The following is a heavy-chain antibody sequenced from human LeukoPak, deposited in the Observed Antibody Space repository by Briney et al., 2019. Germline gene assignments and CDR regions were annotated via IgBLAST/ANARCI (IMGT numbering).Heavy chain of an antibody. J-gene: IGHJ4*02. CDR3: AKDLGTRSIAAAGHFDY. V-gene: IGHV3-30*18. Sequence: GGSLRLSCAASGFTFSSYGMHWVRQAPGKGLEWVAVISYDGSNKYYADAVQGRFTISRDNSKNTLYLQMNSLRAEDTAVYYCAKDLGTRSIAAAGHFDYWGQGTLVTVSS. D-gene: IGHD6-13*01. CDR2: ISYDGSNK. CDR1: GFTFSSYG.